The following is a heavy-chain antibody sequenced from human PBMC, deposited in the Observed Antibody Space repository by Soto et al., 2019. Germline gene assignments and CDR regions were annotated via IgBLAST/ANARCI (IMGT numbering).Heavy chain of an antibody. CDR3: AKGAEVDV. CDR1: GFSFSSFA. Sequence: EVLLLESGGGLVQPGGSLRLSCEASGFSFSSFAMNWVRQAPGKGLEWVSAIGDSGASTYYADSVKGRFTISRDNSRNTLYRQLNTLRAEDAAAYYCAKGAEVDVWGNWTRVTVSS. V-gene: IGHV3-23*01. CDR2: IGDSGAST. J-gene: IGHJ6*01.